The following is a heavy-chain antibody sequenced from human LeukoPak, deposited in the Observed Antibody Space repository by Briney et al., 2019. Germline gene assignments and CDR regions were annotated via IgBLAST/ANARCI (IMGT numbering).Heavy chain of an antibody. CDR1: GFTFSSYS. CDR3: AKGVEMATITPLLFAY. CDR2: ISSSSSYI. V-gene: IGHV3-21*04. J-gene: IGHJ4*02. Sequence: GGSLRLSCAASGFTFSSYSMNWVRQAPGKGLEWVSSISSSSSYIYYADSVKGRFTISRDNAKNSLYLQMNSLRAEDTAVYYCAKGVEMATITPLLFAYWGQGTLVTVSS. D-gene: IGHD5-24*01.